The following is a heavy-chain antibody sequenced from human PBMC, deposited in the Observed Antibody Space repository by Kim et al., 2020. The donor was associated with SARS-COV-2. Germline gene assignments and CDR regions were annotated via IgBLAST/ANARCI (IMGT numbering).Heavy chain of an antibody. D-gene: IGHD1-26*01. CDR1: GFTFSSYA. Sequence: GGSLRLSCAASGFTFSSYAMHWVRQAPGKGLEWVAVISYDGSNKYYADSVKGRFTISRDNSKNTLYLQMNSLRAEDTAMYYCARGRGSYYSYFDYWGQGTLVTVSS. CDR2: ISYDGSNK. V-gene: IGHV3-30*04. CDR3: ARGRGSYYSYFDY. J-gene: IGHJ4*02.